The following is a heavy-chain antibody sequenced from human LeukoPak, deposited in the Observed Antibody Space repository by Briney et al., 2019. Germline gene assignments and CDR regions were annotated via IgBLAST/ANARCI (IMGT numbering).Heavy chain of an antibody. CDR2: INHSGNT. V-gene: IGHV4-34*01. J-gene: IGHJ4*02. Sequence: SETLSLTCAVYGASFSGHYWSWIRQPPGKGLEWIGEINHSGNTNYKPSLKSRVTISLDTSKNHFSLQLSSVTAADTAVYYCARLGLDYGDYFSGDDYWGQGTLVTVSS. D-gene: IGHD4-17*01. CDR1: GASFSGHY. CDR3: ARLGLDYGDYFSGDDY.